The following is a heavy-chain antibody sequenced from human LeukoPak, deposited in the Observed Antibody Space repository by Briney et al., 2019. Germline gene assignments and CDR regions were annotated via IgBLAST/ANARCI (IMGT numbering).Heavy chain of an antibody. Sequence: PGGSLRLSRAASGVTFSSYAMHWVRQAPGKGLERVAVISYDGSNKYYADSVKGRFTISRENAKKTLYLQMNRLRHEDTGGYYCARGRAYYAILMYGPFDYWGQGTLVTVSS. V-gene: IGHV3-30-3*01. D-gene: IGHD3-9*01. CDR1: GVTFSSYA. CDR2: ISYDGSNK. CDR3: ARGRAYYAILMYGPFDY. J-gene: IGHJ4*02.